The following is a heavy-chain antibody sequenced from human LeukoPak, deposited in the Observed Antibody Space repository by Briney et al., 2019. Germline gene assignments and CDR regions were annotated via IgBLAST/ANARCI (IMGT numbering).Heavy chain of an antibody. CDR2: IGTASDT. CDR3: ARGPPRGKYYYMDV. V-gene: IGHV3-13*01. Sequence: GGSLRLSCAASGFIFSDYSVNWVRQPTGQGLEWVSTIGTASDTYYPGSVEGRFTLSRDNAKNSLYLQMNSLTAGDTAVYYCARGPPRGKYYYMDVWGKGTTVTVSS. CDR1: GFIFSDYS. D-gene: IGHD1-1*01. J-gene: IGHJ6*03.